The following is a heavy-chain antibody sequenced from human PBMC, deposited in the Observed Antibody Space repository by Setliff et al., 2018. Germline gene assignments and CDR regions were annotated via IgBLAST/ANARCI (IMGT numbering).Heavy chain of an antibody. CDR2: IKQDGSEK. CDR1: GFPFSTYW. Sequence: GGSLRLSCAASGFPFSTYWLNWVRQAPGKGLEWVANIKQDGSEKYYVDSVKGRLTISRDNAQNSLYLQISSLRVEDTAVYYCARDKDKDFDFWGQGTLVTVSS. J-gene: IGHJ4*02. CDR3: ARDKDKDFDF. V-gene: IGHV3-7*03.